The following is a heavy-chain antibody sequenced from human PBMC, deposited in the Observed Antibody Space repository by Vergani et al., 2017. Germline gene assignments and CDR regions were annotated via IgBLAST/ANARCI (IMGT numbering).Heavy chain of an antibody. CDR3: ARELRLPTYYYYYMDV. V-gene: IGHV3-7*03. Sequence: EVQLLESGGGLVQPGGSLRLSCAASGFTFSSYWMSWVRQAPGKGLEWVANIKQDGSEKYYVDSVKGRFTISRDNAKNSLYLQMNSLRAEDTAVYYCARELRLPTYYYYYMDVWGKGTTVTVSS. J-gene: IGHJ6*03. CDR2: IKQDGSEK. CDR1: GFTFSSYW. D-gene: IGHD4-11*01.